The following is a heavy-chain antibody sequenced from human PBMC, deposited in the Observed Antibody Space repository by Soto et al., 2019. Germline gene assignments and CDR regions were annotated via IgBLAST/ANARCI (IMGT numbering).Heavy chain of an antibody. V-gene: IGHV1-69*12. CDR3: AVHSSGVLYYYYGMDV. J-gene: IGHJ6*02. CDR1: GGTFRSYA. CDR2: IIPIFDTA. D-gene: IGHD3-22*01. Sequence: QVQLVQSGAEVKKPGSSVKVSCKASGGTFRSYAISWVRQAPGQGLEWMGGIIPIFDTADYAQKFQGRVTITADESTNTAYMELSSLRSEDTAVYYCAVHSSGVLYYYYGMDVWGQGTTVTVSS.